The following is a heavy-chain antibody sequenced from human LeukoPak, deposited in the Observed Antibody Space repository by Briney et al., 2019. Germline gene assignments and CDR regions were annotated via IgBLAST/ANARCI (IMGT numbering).Heavy chain of an antibody. V-gene: IGHV3-66*01. D-gene: IGHD3-9*01. CDR2: IYSGGRT. J-gene: IGHJ4*02. CDR3: VKSVSTGLGVIDF. Sequence: GGSLRLSCAASGFTVSSNYMSWVRQAPGRGLEWVSVIYSGGRTYYADSVKGRFTISRDNFKNTQFLQMNTLRAEDTAIYYCVKSVSTGLGVIDFWGQGTPVTVSS. CDR1: GFTVSSNY.